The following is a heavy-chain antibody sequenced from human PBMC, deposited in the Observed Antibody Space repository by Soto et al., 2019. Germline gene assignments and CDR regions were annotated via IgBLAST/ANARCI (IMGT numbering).Heavy chain of an antibody. V-gene: IGHV4-39*01. CDR3: ARGGGTAMVNYYFDY. J-gene: IGHJ4*02. Sequence: QLQLQESGPGLVKPSETLSLTCTVSGGSISSSSYYWGWIRQPPGKGLEWIGSIYYSGSTYYNPSLKSRVTISVDTSKNQFSLKLSSVTAADTAVYYCARGGGTAMVNYYFDYWGQGTLVTVSS. D-gene: IGHD5-18*01. CDR2: IYYSGST. CDR1: GGSISSSSYY.